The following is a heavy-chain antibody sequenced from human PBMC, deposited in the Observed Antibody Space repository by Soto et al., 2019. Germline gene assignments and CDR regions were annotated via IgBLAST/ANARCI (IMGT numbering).Heavy chain of an antibody. Sequence: QVQLVQSGAEVKKPGASVKVSCKASGYTFTSYGISWVRQAPGQGLEWMGWISAYNSNTNYAQKLHGRVTMTTDTSTSTAYMELRRLRSDDTAVYYCARDRGAYGMDVWGQGTTVTVSS. J-gene: IGHJ6*02. V-gene: IGHV1-18*01. CDR1: GYTFTSYG. CDR2: ISAYNSNT. CDR3: ARDRGAYGMDV.